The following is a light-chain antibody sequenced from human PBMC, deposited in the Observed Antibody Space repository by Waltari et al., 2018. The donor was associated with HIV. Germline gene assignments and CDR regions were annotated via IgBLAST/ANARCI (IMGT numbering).Light chain of an antibody. CDR2: DVN. J-gene: IGLJ3*02. CDR3: SSYRSSYISDHWV. V-gene: IGLV2-14*03. CDR1: TSDVGAHDY. Sequence: QSALTQPASVSGSPGQSITISCTGTTSDVGAHDYVSWYQQYPGKAPKLIIFDVNNRPSGVSNRFSGSKSDNTASLIISGLQAEDEADYYCSSYRSSYISDHWVFDGGTNLVVL.